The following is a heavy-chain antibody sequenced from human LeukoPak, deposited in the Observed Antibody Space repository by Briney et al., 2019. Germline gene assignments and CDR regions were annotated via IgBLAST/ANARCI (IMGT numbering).Heavy chain of an antibody. D-gene: IGHD3-22*01. CDR3: ARTPIYYFDNSGYYN. CDR2: IYSSGST. J-gene: IGHJ4*02. Sequence: GSLRLSCAASGFTVSSNYMSWVRQAPGKGLEWIGLIYSSGSTSYNPSLKSRVTMSVDTSKKQFSLRLSSVTAADTAVYYCARTPIYYFDNSGYYNWGQGTLVTVSS. V-gene: IGHV4-4*07. CDR1: GFTVSSNY.